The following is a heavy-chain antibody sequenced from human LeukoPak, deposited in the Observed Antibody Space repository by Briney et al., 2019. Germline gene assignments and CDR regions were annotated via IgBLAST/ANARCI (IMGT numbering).Heavy chain of an antibody. Sequence: SETLSPTCAVSGGSFSGYYWSWIRQPPGKGLECIGDISHSGSTNYNPSLKSRVTISVDTSKNQFSLRLSSVTAADTAVYYCARGEGSFDPWGQGTLVTVSS. J-gene: IGHJ5*02. CDR1: GGSFSGYY. V-gene: IGHV4-34*01. CDR2: ISHSGST. CDR3: ARGEGSFDP. D-gene: IGHD3-10*01.